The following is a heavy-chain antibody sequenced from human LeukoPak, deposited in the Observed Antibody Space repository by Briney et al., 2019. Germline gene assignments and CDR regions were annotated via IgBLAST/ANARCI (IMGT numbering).Heavy chain of an antibody. V-gene: IGHV1-69*13. CDR3: ARGGSGNYYYYYMDV. CDR2: IIPIFGTA. D-gene: IGHD3-10*01. CDR1: GGTFSSYA. J-gene: IGHJ6*03. Sequence: GASVKVSCKASGGTFSSYAISWVRQAPGQGLEWMGGIIPIFGTANYAQKFQGRVTITADESTSTAYMELSSLRSEDTAVYYCARGGSGNYYYYYMDVWGKGTTVTISS.